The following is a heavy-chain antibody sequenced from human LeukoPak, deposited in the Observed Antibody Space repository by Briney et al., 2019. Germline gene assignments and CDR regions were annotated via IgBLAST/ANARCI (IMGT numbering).Heavy chain of an antibody. CDR3: ARGIVEMATEGGYYFDY. CDR2: INPSGGST. D-gene: IGHD5-24*01. CDR1: GYTFTSYY. V-gene: IGHV1-46*01. Sequence: GASVKVSCKASGYTFTSYYMHWVRQAPGQGLEWMGIINPSGGSTSYAQKFQGRVTMTRDMSTSTVYMELSSLRSEDTAVYYCARGIVEMATEGGYYFDYWGQGTLVTVSS. J-gene: IGHJ4*02.